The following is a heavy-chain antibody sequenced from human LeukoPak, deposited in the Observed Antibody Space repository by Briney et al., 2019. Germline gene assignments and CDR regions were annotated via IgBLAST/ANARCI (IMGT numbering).Heavy chain of an antibody. D-gene: IGHD3-22*01. CDR3: ARDAAIYDSGAYYYLW. V-gene: IGHV1-69*13. Sequence: SVKVSCKASGGTFSRYAISWVRQAPGQGLEWMGGITPMFGTANYAQKFQGRVTITADESTRTAYMDLKSLKFEDAAVYYCARDAAIYDSGAYYYLWWGQGTLVTVSS. CDR2: ITPMFGTA. J-gene: IGHJ4*02. CDR1: GGTFSRYA.